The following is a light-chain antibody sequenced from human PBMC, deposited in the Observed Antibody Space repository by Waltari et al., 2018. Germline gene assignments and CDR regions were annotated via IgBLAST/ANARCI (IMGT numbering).Light chain of an antibody. V-gene: IGLV2-14*03. J-gene: IGLJ1*01. CDR3: SSYTSSKTYV. CDR2: DVS. Sequence: SALTQPASVSGSPGQSITISCTGTSSDVGRYKYVSWYQQNPGKAPKLIIHDVSDRPVGVSNRFSGSKFGNTASLTIPGLQAEDEADYYCSSYTSSKTYVFGTGTKVTVL. CDR1: SSDVGRYKY.